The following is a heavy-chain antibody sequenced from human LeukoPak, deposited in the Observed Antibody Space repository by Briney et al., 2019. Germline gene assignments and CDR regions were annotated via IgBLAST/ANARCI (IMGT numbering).Heavy chain of an antibody. V-gene: IGHV4-61*02. J-gene: IGHJ4*02. CDR3: ARERTHTSMDY. D-gene: IGHD2/OR15-2a*01. CDR1: GGSISSGSYY. CDR2: IYTSGST. Sequence: SQTLSLTCTVSGGSISSGSYYWTWIRQPAGKGLEWIGRIYTSGSTNHNPSLKSRVTISLDTSKNQFSLKLISVTAADTAVYFCARERTHTSMDYWGQGTLVTVSS.